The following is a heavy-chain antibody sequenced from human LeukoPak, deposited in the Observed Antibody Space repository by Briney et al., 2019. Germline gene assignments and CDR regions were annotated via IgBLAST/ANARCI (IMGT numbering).Heavy chain of an antibody. CDR3: ANQPPSSD. V-gene: IGHV3-30*18. Sequence: GRSLRLSCAASGSTFSSYGMHWVRQAPGKGLEWVAVISYDGSNKYYADSVKGRFTISRDNSKNTLYLQMNSLRAEDTAVYYCANQPPSSDWGQGTLVTVSS. J-gene: IGHJ4*02. CDR1: GSTFSSYG. D-gene: IGHD6-25*01. CDR2: ISYDGSNK.